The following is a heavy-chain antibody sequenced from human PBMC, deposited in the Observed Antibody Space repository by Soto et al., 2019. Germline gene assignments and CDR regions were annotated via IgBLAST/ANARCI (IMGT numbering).Heavy chain of an antibody. V-gene: IGHV3-23*01. CDR3: ATARGGYSYGYFDY. D-gene: IGHD5-18*01. CDR1: GCTLSSYE. CDR2: ISGSGGST. Sequence: XESRSLSCAAAGCTLSSYEISWVRQSPGKGLEWVSAISGSGGSTYYADSVKGRFTISRDNSKNTLYLQMNSLRAEDTAVYYCATARGGYSYGYFDYWGQGSLVTVSS. J-gene: IGHJ4*02.